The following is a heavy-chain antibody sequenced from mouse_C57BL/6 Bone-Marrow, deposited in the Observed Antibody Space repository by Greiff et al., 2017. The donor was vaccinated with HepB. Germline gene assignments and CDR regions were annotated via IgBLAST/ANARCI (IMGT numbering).Heavy chain of an antibody. CDR1: GYSITSGYY. CDR2: ISYDGSN. J-gene: IGHJ3*01. CDR3: ARKSNWGFAY. Sequence: EVKLMESGPGLVKPSQSLSLTCSVTGYSITSGYYWNWIRQFPGNKLEWMGYISYDGSNNYNPSLKNRITITRDTSKNQFFLKLNSVTTEDTATYYCARKSNWGFAYWGQGTLVTVSA. V-gene: IGHV3-6*01. D-gene: IGHD4-1*01.